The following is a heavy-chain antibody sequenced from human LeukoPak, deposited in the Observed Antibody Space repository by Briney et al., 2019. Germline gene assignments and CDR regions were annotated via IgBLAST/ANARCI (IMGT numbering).Heavy chain of an antibody. CDR3: ARHSPTPADAFDI. V-gene: IGHV4-4*09. Sequence: SETLSLTCTVSGGSISSYYWSWIRQPPGKGLEWIGHIYTSGSTNYNPSLESRVTISVDTSKNQFSLKLSSVTAADTAVYYCARHSPTPADAFDIWGQGTMVTVSS. CDR1: GGSISSYY. CDR2: IYTSGST. J-gene: IGHJ3*02. D-gene: IGHD2-15*01.